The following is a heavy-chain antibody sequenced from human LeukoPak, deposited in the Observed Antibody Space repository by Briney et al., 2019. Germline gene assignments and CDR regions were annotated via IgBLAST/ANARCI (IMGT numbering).Heavy chain of an antibody. J-gene: IGHJ4*02. V-gene: IGHV3-23*01. CDR2: IGISAYST. Sequence: GGSLRLSCAASGFTFSSYAMSWVRQAPGKGLEWISSIGISAYSTHYADSVKGRFTISRDSSANTLYLQVNSLRAEDTAVYYCAKEGGYNSWPLSTLDYWGQGTLVTVSS. D-gene: IGHD6-13*01. CDR3: AKEGGYNSWPLSTLDY. CDR1: GFTFSSYA.